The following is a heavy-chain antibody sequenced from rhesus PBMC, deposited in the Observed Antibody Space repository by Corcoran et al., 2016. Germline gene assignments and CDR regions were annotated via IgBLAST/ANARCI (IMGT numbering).Heavy chain of an antibody. CDR2: ITYSGST. J-gene: IGHJ4*01. Sequence: QVQLQESGPGLVKPSETLSLTCAVSGGSISSGYYYWSWLRQPPGKGLEWIGYITYSGSTSYNPSLKSRVTISRDTSKNQFSLKLSSVTAADTAVYYCARDRDTATVIDYWGQGVLVTVSS. CDR3: ARDRDTATVIDY. V-gene: IGHV4-122*02. CDR1: GGSISSGYYY. D-gene: IGHD5-12*01.